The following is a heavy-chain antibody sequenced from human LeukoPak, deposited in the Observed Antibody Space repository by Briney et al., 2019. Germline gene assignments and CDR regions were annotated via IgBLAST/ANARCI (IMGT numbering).Heavy chain of an antibody. CDR1: GYSISSGYY. V-gene: IGHV4-38-2*02. Sequence: SETLSLTCTVSGYSISSGYYWGWIRQPPGKGLEWIGSIYHSGSTYYNPSLKSRVTISVDTSKNQFSLKLSSVTAADTAVYYCASEVAVAGTRVWNGWGQGTLVTVSS. CDR2: IYHSGST. CDR3: ASEVAVAGTRVWNG. J-gene: IGHJ4*02. D-gene: IGHD6-19*01.